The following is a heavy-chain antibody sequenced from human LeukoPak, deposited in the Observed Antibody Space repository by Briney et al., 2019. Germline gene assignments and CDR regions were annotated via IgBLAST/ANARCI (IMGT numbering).Heavy chain of an antibody. Sequence: SVKVSCKASGGTFSSYAISWVRQAPGQGLEWMGGIIPIFGTANYAQKLQGRVTMTTDTSTSTAYMELRSLRSDDTAVYYRARVREYSYGVFFDYWGQGTLVTVSS. CDR3: ARVREYSYGVFFDY. CDR1: GGTFSSYA. V-gene: IGHV1-69*05. D-gene: IGHD5-18*01. CDR2: IIPIFGTA. J-gene: IGHJ4*02.